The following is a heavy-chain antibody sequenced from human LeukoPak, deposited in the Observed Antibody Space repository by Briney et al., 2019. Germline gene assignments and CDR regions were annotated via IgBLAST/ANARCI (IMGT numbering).Heavy chain of an antibody. J-gene: IGHJ5*02. V-gene: IGHV3-21*01. D-gene: IGHD3-10*01. CDR1: GFTFSSYS. CDR3: ARDYYGSGSRQGFDP. CDR2: ISSSSSYI. Sequence: KPGGSLRLSCAASGFTFSSYSMTWVRQAPGKGLEWVSSISSSSSYIYYADSVKGRFTISRDNAKNSLYLQMNSLRAEDTAVYYCARDYYGSGSRQGFDPWGQGTLVTVSS.